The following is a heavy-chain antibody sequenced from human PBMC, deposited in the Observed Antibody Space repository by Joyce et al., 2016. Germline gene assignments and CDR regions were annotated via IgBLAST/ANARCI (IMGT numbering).Heavy chain of an antibody. J-gene: IGHJ6*02. D-gene: IGHD3-16*01. V-gene: IGHV3-21*01. CDR2: ISGTSYYI. Sequence: QLVESGGGVVKPGGSLRLSCEASGSKFSSSSMSWFRQAPGKGREWVAAISGTSYYIFHAETVRGLFTVSRDNAKKTLYLQMNSLRAEDSAVFYCARGGISYYYAMDVWGQGTTVTVSS. CDR1: GSKFSSSS. CDR3: ARGGISYYYAMDV.